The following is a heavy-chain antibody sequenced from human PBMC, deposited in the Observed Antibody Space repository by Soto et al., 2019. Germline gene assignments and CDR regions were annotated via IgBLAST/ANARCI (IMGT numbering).Heavy chain of an antibody. Sequence: ASVKVSCKASGYTFTGYYMHWVRQAPGQGREWMGWINPNSGGTNYAQKFQGWVTMTRDTSISTAYMELSRLRSDDTAVYYCAMAAATAYYFDYWGQGTLVTVSS. CDR1: GYTFTGYY. CDR3: AMAAATAYYFDY. D-gene: IGHD2-15*01. V-gene: IGHV1-2*04. CDR2: INPNSGGT. J-gene: IGHJ4*02.